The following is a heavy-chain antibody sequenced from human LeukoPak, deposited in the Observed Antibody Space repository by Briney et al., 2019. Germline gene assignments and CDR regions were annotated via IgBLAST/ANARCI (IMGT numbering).Heavy chain of an antibody. J-gene: IGHJ4*02. CDR3: VRVPSGSYDY. D-gene: IGHD1-26*01. CDR1: GGSFSGYY. V-gene: IGHV4-34*01. CDR2: INHSGST. Sequence: PSETLSLTCAVYGGSFSGYYWSWIRQPPGKGLEWIGEINHSGSTNYDPSLKSRVTISVDTSKNQFSLKLSSVTAADTAVYYCVRVPSGSYDYWGQGTLVTVSS.